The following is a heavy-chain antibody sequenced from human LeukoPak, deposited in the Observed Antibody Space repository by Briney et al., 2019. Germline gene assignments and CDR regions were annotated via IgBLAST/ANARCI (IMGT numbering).Heavy chain of an antibody. CDR3: ARLVSKSGTMWA. CDR2: ISRGSRSI. CDR1: GFTFSDYS. V-gene: IGHV3-48*04. J-gene: IGHJ5*02. Sequence: QAGGSLRLSCAASGFTFSDYSMNWVRQAPGKGLEWVSYISRGSRSIYYADSVKGRFTISRDNAKNSLYLQMNSLRADDTALYYCARLVSKSGTMWAWGQGTRVTVSS. D-gene: IGHD1-1*01.